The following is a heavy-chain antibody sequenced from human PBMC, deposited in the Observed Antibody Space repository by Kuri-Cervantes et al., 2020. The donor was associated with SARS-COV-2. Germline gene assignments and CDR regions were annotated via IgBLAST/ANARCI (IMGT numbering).Heavy chain of an antibody. V-gene: IGHV4-38-2*02. CDR3: ARDPYFDY. J-gene: IGHJ4*02. CDR2: IYHSGST. Sequence: ESLKISCTVSGYSISSGYYWGWIRQPPGKGLEWIGSIYHSGSTYYNPSLKSRVTISVDTSKNQFSLKLSSVTAADTAVYYCARDPYFDYWGQGTLVTVSS. CDR1: GYSISSGYY.